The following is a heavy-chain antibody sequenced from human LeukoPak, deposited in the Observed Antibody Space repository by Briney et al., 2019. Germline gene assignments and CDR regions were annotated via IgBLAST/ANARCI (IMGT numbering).Heavy chain of an antibody. V-gene: IGHV4-39*01. CDR1: GGSISSSSYY. D-gene: IGHD6-13*01. CDR2: IYYSGST. J-gene: IGHJ5*02. CDR3: ARQGIAAAGTSGWFDP. Sequence: SETLSLTCTVSGGSISSSSYYWGWIRQPPGKGLEWLGSIYYSGSTYYNPSLKSRVTISVDTSKNQFSLKLSSVTAADTAVYYCARQGIAAAGTSGWFDPWGQGTLVTVSS.